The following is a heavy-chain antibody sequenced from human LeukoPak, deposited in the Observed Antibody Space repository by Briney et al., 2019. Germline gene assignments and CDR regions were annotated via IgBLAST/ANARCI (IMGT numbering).Heavy chain of an antibody. CDR1: GGSVSSADYY. V-gene: IGHV4-30-4*02. Sequence: SETLSLTCTVSGGSVSSADYYWSWIRQPPGKGLEWIGYIYYSGSTFYNSSLESRLTISVDTSKNQFSLKLRSVTAADTAVYYCAREGYASGWNDYWGQGILVTVSS. CDR2: IYYSGST. D-gene: IGHD6-19*01. CDR3: AREGYASGWNDY. J-gene: IGHJ4*02.